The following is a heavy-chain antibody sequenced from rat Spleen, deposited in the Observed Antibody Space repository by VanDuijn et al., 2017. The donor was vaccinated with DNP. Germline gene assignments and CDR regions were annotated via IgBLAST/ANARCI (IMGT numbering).Heavy chain of an antibody. CDR2: ITYDGGNT. Sequence: EVQLVESGGGLVQPGRSLKLSCAASGFTFSDYGMAWVLQAPTKSLEWVASITYDGGNTYYRDSVKGRFTISRENAENTQYLQMDSLRSEDTATYYCARQLGDYWGQGVMVTVSS. CDR1: GFTFSDYG. J-gene: IGHJ2*01. D-gene: IGHD5-1*01. CDR3: ARQLGDY. V-gene: IGHV5S13*01.